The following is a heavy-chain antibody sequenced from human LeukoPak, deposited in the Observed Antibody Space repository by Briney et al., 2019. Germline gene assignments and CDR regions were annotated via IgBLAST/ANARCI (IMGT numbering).Heavy chain of an antibody. CDR2: INHSGST. J-gene: IGHJ4*02. CDR1: GGSFCGYY. Sequence: PSETLSLTCAVYGGSFCGYYWSWIRQPPGKGLEWIGEINHSGSTNYNPSLKSRVTISVDTSKNQFSLKLSSVTAADTAVYYCARDGPSTSLDYWGQGTLVTVSS. V-gene: IGHV4-34*01. D-gene: IGHD2-2*01. CDR3: ARDGPSTSLDY.